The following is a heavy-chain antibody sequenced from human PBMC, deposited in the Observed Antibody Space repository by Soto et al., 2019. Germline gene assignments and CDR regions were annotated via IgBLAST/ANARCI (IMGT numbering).Heavy chain of an antibody. CDR2: ISSSSTYI. V-gene: IGHV3-21*01. CDR1: GISFSSHT. Sequence: EVQVVESGGGLVKPGGSLRLSCAASGISFSSHTMNWVRQAPGKGLEWVSSISSSSTYIYYADSVKGRFTISRDNAQNSLYLQMNSLRAADTAVYYCAREGGNYYYYYGMDVWGQGTTVTVSS. D-gene: IGHD4-4*01. J-gene: IGHJ6*02. CDR3: AREGGNYYYYYGMDV.